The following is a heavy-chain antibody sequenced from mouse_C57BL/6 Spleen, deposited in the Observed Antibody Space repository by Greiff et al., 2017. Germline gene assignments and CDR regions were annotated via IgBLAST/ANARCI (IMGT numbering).Heavy chain of an antibody. CDR3: AREPPGYWYFDV. V-gene: IGHV1-82*01. CDR2: IYPGDGDT. Sequence: VQLQQSGPELVKPGASVKISCKASGYAFSSSWMNWVKQRPGKGLEWIGRIYPGDGDTNYNGKFKGKATLTADKSSSTAYMQLRSLTSADSAVYFGAREPPGYWYFDVWGTGTTVTVSS. J-gene: IGHJ1*03. CDR1: GYAFSSSW.